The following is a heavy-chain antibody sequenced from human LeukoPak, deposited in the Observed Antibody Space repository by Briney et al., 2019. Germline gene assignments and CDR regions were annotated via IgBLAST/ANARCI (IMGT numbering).Heavy chain of an antibody. CDR2: INPSGGTT. J-gene: IGHJ3*02. D-gene: IGHD3-3*01. V-gene: IGHV1-46*01. Sequence: ASVKVSCKASGYIFTSYYIHWVRQAPGQGLEWMGIINPSGGTTNYAQKLQGRVTMTTDTSTSTAYMELRSLRSDDTAVYYCARYYDFWSGYVDAFDIWGQGTMVTVSS. CDR3: ARYYDFWSGYVDAFDI. CDR1: GYIFTSYY.